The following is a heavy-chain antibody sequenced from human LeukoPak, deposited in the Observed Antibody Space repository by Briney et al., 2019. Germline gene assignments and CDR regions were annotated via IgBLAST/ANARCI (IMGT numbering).Heavy chain of an antibody. CDR3: ATRAGNPYYYDSSGFHFDY. CDR1: GGSISSYY. J-gene: IGHJ4*02. Sequence: SETLSLTCTVSGGSISSYYWSWIRQPPGKGLEWIGYIYYSGSTNYNPSLKSRVTISVDTSKNQFSLKLSSVTAADTAVYYCATRAGNPYYYDSSGFHFDYWGQGTLVTVSS. D-gene: IGHD3-22*01. V-gene: IGHV4-59*01. CDR2: IYYSGST.